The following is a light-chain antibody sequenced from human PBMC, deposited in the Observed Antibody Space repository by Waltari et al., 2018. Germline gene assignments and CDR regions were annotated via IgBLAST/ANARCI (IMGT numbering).Light chain of an antibody. CDR3: ATWDDSLSGPV. CDR1: TSNIGSRF. V-gene: IGLV1-47*01. J-gene: IGLJ3*02. Sequence: QSVLTQAPSESGTPGQTVNISCSGRTSNIGSRFVSWYKQVARLAPKHLIYKNDRRPSGAPDRFSGSKSGSSASLAITGLRSEDEADYYCATWDDSLSGPVFGGGTKLTVL. CDR2: KND.